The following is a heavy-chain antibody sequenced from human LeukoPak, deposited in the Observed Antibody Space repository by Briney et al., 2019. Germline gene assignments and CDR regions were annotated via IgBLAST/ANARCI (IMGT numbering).Heavy chain of an antibody. CDR2: ISYDGSNK. Sequence: GRSLRLSCAASGFTFSSYAMHWVRQAPGKGLEWVAVISYDGSNKYYADSVKGRFTISRDNSKNTLYLQMNSLRAEDTAVYYCARDEGTVPTGYWGQGTLVTVSS. J-gene: IGHJ4*02. D-gene: IGHD4/OR15-4a*01. V-gene: IGHV3-30*14. CDR1: GFTFSSYA. CDR3: ARDEGTVPTGY.